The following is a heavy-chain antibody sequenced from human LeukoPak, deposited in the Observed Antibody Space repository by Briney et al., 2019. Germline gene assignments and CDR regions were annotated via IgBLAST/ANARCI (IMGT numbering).Heavy chain of an antibody. J-gene: IGHJ5*02. CDR3: ARDHATIFGVVREFDP. D-gene: IGHD3-3*01. Sequence: ASVKVSCKASGYTFTGYYMHWVRQAPGQGLEWMGWINPNSGGTNYAQRFQGRVTMTRDTSISTAYMELSRLRSDDTAVYYCARDHATIFGVVREFDPWGQGTLVTVSS. CDR1: GYTFTGYY. CDR2: INPNSGGT. V-gene: IGHV1-2*02.